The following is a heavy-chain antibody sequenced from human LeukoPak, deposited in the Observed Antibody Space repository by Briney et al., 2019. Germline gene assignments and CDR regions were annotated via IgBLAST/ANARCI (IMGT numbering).Heavy chain of an antibody. CDR3: ASWAGGNAPVASFDY. D-gene: IGHD1-14*01. J-gene: IGHJ4*02. CDR1: GYSFTGYY. CDR2: INLNSGDT. Sequence: ASVKVSCKPSGYSFTGYYMQWMRQAPGQGLEWMGWINLNSGDTNYAEKFQGRVTMTRDTSISTAYVELSRLRYDDTAVYYCASWAGGNAPVASFDYWGQGTLVTVSS. V-gene: IGHV1-2*02.